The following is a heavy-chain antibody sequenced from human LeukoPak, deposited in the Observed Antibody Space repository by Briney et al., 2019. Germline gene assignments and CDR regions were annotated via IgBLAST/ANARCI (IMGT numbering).Heavy chain of an antibody. CDR1: GYTFTGYY. J-gene: IGHJ5*02. Sequence: GASVTVSCKASGYTFTGYYMHWVRQAPGQGLEWMGWINPNSGGTNYAQKFQGRVTITRDTSISTAYMELSRLRSDDTAVYYCVLVVSTTAWFDPWGQGTLVTVSS. CDR2: INPNSGGT. CDR3: VLVVSTTAWFDP. D-gene: IGHD3-22*01. V-gene: IGHV1-2*02.